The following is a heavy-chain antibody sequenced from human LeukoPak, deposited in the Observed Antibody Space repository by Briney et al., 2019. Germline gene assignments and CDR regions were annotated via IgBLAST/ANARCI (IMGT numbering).Heavy chain of an antibody. D-gene: IGHD5-24*01. CDR1: GFTFSSYA. V-gene: IGHV3-66*01. CDR3: ARALRDGYNRGIDY. CDR2: IYSGGSI. J-gene: IGHJ4*02. Sequence: GGSLRLSCAASGFTFSSYAMTWVRQAPGKGLEWVSVIYSGGSILYADSVKGRFTISRDNSKNTLYLQMNSLRAEDTAVYYCARALRDGYNRGIDYWGQGTLVTVSS.